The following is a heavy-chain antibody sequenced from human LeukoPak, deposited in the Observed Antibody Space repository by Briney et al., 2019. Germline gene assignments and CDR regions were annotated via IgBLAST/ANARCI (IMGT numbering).Heavy chain of an antibody. CDR2: VYYSGST. Sequence: PSQTLSLTCTVSIDSLSTGTHYWSWIRQHPVKGLEWMGYVYYSGSTSYNPSLQSRITISVGPSKNQFSLKLKSVTAADTAIYYCAKIDYDVVTGTGYYFDTWGQGMLVAVSS. V-gene: IGHV4-31*03. D-gene: IGHD3-9*01. J-gene: IGHJ4*02. CDR1: IDSLSTGTHY. CDR3: AKIDYDVVTGTGYYFDT.